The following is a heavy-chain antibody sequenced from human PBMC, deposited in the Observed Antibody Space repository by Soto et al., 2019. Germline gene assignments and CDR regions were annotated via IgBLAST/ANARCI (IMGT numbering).Heavy chain of an antibody. D-gene: IGHD2-15*01. CDR3: ARDHSYEDSYWWLDP. Sequence: ASVKVSCKASGYSFTSYYMHWVRQAPGQGLEWMGMINTSGGSTSYAQKFQGRLVLTTDTTTSTVYMELSMLRSDDTAVYYCARDHSYEDSYWWLDPWGQGTLVTVSS. CDR2: INTSGGST. V-gene: IGHV1-46*01. CDR1: GYSFTSYY. J-gene: IGHJ5*02.